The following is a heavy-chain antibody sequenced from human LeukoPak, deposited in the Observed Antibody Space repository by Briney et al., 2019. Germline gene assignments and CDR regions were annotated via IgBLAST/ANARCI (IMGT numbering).Heavy chain of an antibody. CDR1: GYTFTSYG. Sequence: ASVKVSCKASGYTFTSYGIRWVRQAPGQGLAWMGWISAYNGNTNYAQKLQGRVTMTTDTSTSTAYMELRSLRSDDTAVYYCARAGGLLWFGELFPLDYWGQGTLVTVSS. J-gene: IGHJ4*02. CDR2: ISAYNGNT. D-gene: IGHD3-10*01. CDR3: ARAGGLLWFGELFPLDY. V-gene: IGHV1-18*01.